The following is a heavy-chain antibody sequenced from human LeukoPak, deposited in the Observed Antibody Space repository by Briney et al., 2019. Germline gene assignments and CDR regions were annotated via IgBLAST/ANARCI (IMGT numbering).Heavy chain of an antibody. Sequence: PSETLSLTCAVYGGSFSGYAWNWIRQPPGKGLEWIGEINHNGNTTYNPSLKSRVTVSVDTSQKQFSLKVNSVTAADTAVYYCVRHQMLYYYASGTYYKAYFFDYWGQGTLVTVSS. J-gene: IGHJ4*02. D-gene: IGHD3-10*01. CDR1: GGSFSGYA. V-gene: IGHV4-34*01. CDR2: INHNGNT. CDR3: VRHQMLYYYASGTYYKAYFFDY.